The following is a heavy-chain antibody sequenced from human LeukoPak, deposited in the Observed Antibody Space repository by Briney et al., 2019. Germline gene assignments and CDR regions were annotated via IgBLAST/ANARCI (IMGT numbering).Heavy chain of an antibody. CDR3: ARKGPPGNAFDI. CDR1: GFTFSTYD. CDR2: VSGNGEVT. D-gene: IGHD1-1*01. V-gene: IGHV3-23*01. Sequence: GGSLRLSCAASGFTFSTYDMSWVRQAPGKGLEWVAGVSGNGEVTYYAESVKGRLTISRDNSKNTLSLRMNNPRGDDSALYYCARKGPPGNAFDIWGQGTMVTVSS. J-gene: IGHJ3*02.